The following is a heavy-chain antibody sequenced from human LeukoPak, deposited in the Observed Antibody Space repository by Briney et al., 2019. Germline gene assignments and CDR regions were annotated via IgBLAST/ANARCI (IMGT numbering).Heavy chain of an antibody. CDR1: GYTFTSYY. Sequence: ASVKVSCKASGYTFTSYYMHWARQAPGQGLEWMGIINPSGGSTSYAQKFQGRVTMTRDTSTSTVYMELSSLRSEDTAVYYCAREREPETFGVPTDYWGQGTLVTVSS. J-gene: IGHJ4*02. V-gene: IGHV1-46*01. CDR2: INPSGGST. D-gene: IGHD3-16*01. CDR3: AREREPETFGVPTDY.